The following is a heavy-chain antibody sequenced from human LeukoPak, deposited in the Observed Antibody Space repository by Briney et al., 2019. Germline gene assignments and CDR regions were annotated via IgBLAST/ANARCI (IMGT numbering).Heavy chain of an antibody. V-gene: IGHV4-4*07. D-gene: IGHD6-13*01. CDR1: GGSISSYY. CDR2: IYSTGST. Sequence: SETLSLTCTVSGGSISSYYWSWIRQPAGKGLEWIGRIYSTGSTNYNPSLKSRVTMSVDTSKNQFSLRLRSVTAADTAVYYCARQIASAGTAGFDFWGQGALVTDSS. CDR3: ARQIASAGTAGFDF. J-gene: IGHJ4*02.